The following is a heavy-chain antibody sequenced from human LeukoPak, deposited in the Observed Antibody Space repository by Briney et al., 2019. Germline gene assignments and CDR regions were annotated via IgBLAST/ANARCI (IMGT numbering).Heavy chain of an antibody. CDR1: QFTFISYA. CDR3: ARQLRYTRDAMDV. Sequence: GGSLRLSCAASQFTFISYAMSWVRQAPGKGLEWVSAISGSGVSTFSADSVKGRLIISRDNSKNTLYLQMNSLRAEDTAIYYCARQLRYTRDAMDVWGQGTTVTVSS. V-gene: IGHV3-23*01. CDR2: ISGSGVST. J-gene: IGHJ6*02. D-gene: IGHD3-9*01.